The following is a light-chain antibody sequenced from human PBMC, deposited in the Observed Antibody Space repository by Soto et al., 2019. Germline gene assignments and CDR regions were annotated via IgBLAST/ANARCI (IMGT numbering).Light chain of an antibody. V-gene: IGKV1-39*01. Sequence: DIQMTQSPSSLSASIGDRVTITCRASQTIANYLNWYQQKPAKAPELLIFAASSLQSGVPSRFSGSGSGTDFTLTISSLQPEDFATYYCQQSYNTPLTFGGGTKVDI. CDR3: QQSYNTPLT. J-gene: IGKJ4*01. CDR2: AAS. CDR1: QTIANY.